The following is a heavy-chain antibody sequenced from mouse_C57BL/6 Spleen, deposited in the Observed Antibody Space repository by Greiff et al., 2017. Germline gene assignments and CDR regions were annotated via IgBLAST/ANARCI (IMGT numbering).Heavy chain of an antibody. CDR1: GYTFTSYW. D-gene: IGHD2-1*01. V-gene: IGHV1-74*01. CDR3: AFRVSTMVTNWHFDV. CDR2: IHPSASDT. Sequence: QVQLQQSGAELVKPGASVKVSCKASGYTFTSYWMHWVKQRPGQGLAWIGRIHPSASDTNYNQKFKGKATLPVDKSSSTAYLQLSSLTSEDSAVYYCAFRVSTMVTNWHFDVWGTGTTVTVSS. J-gene: IGHJ1*03.